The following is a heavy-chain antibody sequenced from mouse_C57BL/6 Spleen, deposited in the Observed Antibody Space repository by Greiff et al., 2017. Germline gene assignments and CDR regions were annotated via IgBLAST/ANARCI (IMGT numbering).Heavy chain of an antibody. CDR1: GYTFTSYW. J-gene: IGHJ3*01. CDR2: IHPNSGST. D-gene: IGHD2-2*01. CDR3: ARRASMVTDWFAY. V-gene: IGHV1-64*01. Sequence: VKLQQPGAELVKPGASVKLSCKASGYTFTSYWMHWVKQRPGQGLEWIGMIHPNSGSTNYNEKFKSKATLTVDKSSSTAYMQLSSLTSEDSAVYYCARRASMVTDWFAYWGQGTLVTVSA.